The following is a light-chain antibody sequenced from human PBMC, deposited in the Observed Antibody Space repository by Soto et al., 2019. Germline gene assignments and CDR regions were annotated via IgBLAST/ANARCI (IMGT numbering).Light chain of an antibody. CDR2: DAS. CDR3: QQRSNWLT. J-gene: IGKJ4*01. Sequence: EIVLTQSPATLSLSPGERATLSCRASQSVSSHLAWYQQKRGQAPRPLIYDASSRATGIPARFNGSGSGTDFTLTISSLEPEDFAVYYCQQRSNWLTFGGGTKVDI. V-gene: IGKV3-11*01. CDR1: QSVSSH.